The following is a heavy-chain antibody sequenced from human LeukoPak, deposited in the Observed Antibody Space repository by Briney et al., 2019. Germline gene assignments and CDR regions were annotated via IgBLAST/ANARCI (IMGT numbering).Heavy chain of an antibody. J-gene: IGHJ4*02. V-gene: IGHV4-59*01. CDR2: IYYSGST. CDR1: GGSISSYD. D-gene: IGHD3-22*01. Sequence: PAETLSLTCTVSGGSISSYDWSWIRQPPGKGLEWVGYIYYSGSTNYNPSPERRGTISVETYKNHFSLKLITETAADTAVYYCWRVTGYMIEHYFHYWGQGTLVTVPS. CDR3: WRVTGYMIEHYFHY.